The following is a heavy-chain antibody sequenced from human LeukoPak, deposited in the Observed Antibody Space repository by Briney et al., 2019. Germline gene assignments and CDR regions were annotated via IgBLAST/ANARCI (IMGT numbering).Heavy chain of an antibody. D-gene: IGHD5-12*01. CDR3: ARDTSGYEIFDC. CDR2: ISSSSSYI. CDR1: GFTFSSYS. Sequence: GGSLRLSCAASGFTFSSYSMNWVRQAPGKGLEWVSSISSSSSYIYYADSVKGRFTISRDNAKNSLYLQMNSLRAEDTAVYYCARDTSGYEIFDCWGQGTLVTVSS. V-gene: IGHV3-21*01. J-gene: IGHJ4*02.